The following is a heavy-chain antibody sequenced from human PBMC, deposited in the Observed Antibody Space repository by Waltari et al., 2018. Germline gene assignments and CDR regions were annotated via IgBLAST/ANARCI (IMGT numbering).Heavy chain of an antibody. CDR1: GFTFSSYA. CDR3: ARVSYYDSSGYPHYYGMDV. CDR2: ISSSGSTI. D-gene: IGHD3-22*01. V-gene: IGHV3-48*03. Sequence: EVQLVESGGGLVQPGGSLRLSCAASGFTFSSYAMNWVRQAPGKGLEWVSYISSSGSTIYYADSVKGRFTISRDNAKNSLYLQMNSLRAEDTAVYYCARVSYYDSSGYPHYYGMDVWGQGTTVTVSS. J-gene: IGHJ6*02.